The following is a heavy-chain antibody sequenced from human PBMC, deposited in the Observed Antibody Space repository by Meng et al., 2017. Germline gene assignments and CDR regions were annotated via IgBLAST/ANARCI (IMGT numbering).Heavy chain of an antibody. Sequence: GESLKISCAASGFTFSSYWMSWVRQAPGKGLEWVANIKQDGSEKYYVDSVKGRFTISRDNAKNSLYLQMNSLRAEDTAVYYCARVLYYGSGSYIYYYYGMDVWGQGTTVTVSS. J-gene: IGHJ6*02. V-gene: IGHV3-7*01. D-gene: IGHD3-10*01. CDR3: ARVLYYGSGSYIYYYYGMDV. CDR1: GFTFSSYW. CDR2: IKQDGSEK.